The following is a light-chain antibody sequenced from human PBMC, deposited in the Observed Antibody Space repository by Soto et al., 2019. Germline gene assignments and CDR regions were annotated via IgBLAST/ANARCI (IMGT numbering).Light chain of an antibody. Sequence: EIVMPQSPATLSVSPGERATLSCRASQSVSSNLAWYQQKPGQAPRLLIYGASTRATGIPARFSGSGSGTEFTLTNSSLQSEDFAVYYCQQYNNWPPWTFGQGTKVEMK. CDR3: QQYNNWPPWT. CDR1: QSVSSN. V-gene: IGKV3-15*01. J-gene: IGKJ1*01. CDR2: GAS.